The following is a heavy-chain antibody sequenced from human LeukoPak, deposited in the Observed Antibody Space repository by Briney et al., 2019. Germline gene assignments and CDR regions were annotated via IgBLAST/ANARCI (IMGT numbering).Heavy chain of an antibody. D-gene: IGHD3-22*01. V-gene: IGHV1-2*02. CDR1: RYTFTGYY. Sequence: GASVKVSCKASRYTFTGYYMHWVRQAPGQGLEWMGWINPNSGVTDYAQNFQGRVTMTRDTSISTAYVELSRLRSEDTAIYYCAREDYYDSGSSDYWGQGTLVTVSS. J-gene: IGHJ4*02. CDR3: AREDYYDSGSSDY. CDR2: INPNSGVT.